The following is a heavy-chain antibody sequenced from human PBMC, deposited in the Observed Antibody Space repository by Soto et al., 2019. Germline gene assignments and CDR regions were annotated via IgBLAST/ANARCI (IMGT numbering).Heavy chain of an antibody. CDR3: ARGWVAATLDAFDI. CDR2: IYYSGST. Sequence: KTSETLSLTCTVSGGSTSSYYWSWIRQPPGKGLEWIGYIYYSGSTNYNPSLKSRVTISVDTSKNQFSLKLSSVTAADTAVYYCARGWVAATLDAFDIWGQGTMVTVSS. CDR1: GGSTSSYY. J-gene: IGHJ3*02. D-gene: IGHD2-15*01. V-gene: IGHV4-59*01.